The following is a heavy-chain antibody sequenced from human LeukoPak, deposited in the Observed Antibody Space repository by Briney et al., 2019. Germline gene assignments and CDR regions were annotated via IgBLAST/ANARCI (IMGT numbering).Heavy chain of an antibody. CDR3: VRRVNSGTYYYFDY. D-gene: IGHD1-26*01. CDR1: GFTFSSYA. CDR2: ISYDGSNK. J-gene: IGHJ4*02. V-gene: IGHV3-30*04. Sequence: HSGGSLRLSCVASGFTFSSYAMHWVRQAPGKGLEWVVVISYDGSNKYYADSVKGRFTTSRDDAKNTLYLQMNSLRAEDTAVYYCVRRVNSGTYYYFDYWGQGTLVTVSS.